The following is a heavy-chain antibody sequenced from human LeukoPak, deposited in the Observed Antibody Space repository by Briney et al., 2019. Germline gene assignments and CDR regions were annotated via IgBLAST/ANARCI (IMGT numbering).Heavy chain of an antibody. J-gene: IGHJ4*02. D-gene: IGHD2-15*01. CDR2: INPDSGGT. V-gene: IGHV1-2*02. CDR3: ARVLLYGCSGGSCYSSHFDY. CDR1: GYTFTGYY. Sequence: ASVKVSCKASGYTFTGYYMHWVRQAPGQGLEWMGWINPDSGGTNYAQKFQGRVTMTRDTSISTAYMELSRLRSDDTAVYYCARVLLYGCSGGSCYSSHFDYWGQGTLVTASS.